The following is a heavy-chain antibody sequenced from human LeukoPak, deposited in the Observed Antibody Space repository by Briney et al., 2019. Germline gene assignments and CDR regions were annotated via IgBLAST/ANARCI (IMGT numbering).Heavy chain of an antibody. CDR3: AREPVGAHAFDI. D-gene: IGHD1-26*01. CDR2: ISTSSSSI. CDR1: GVXFSVYN. V-gene: IGHV3-48*02. J-gene: IGHJ3*02. Sequence: PGGSLRLSCAASGVXFSVYNINWVRQAPGKGLEWVSYISTSSSSIKYADSVKGRFTISRDNAKNSLYLQMNSLRDEDTAVYYCAREPVGAHAFDIWGQGTVVTVSS.